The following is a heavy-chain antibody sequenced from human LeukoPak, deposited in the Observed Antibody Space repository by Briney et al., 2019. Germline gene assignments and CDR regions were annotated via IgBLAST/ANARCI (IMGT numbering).Heavy chain of an antibody. CDR1: GFSLRTSGVG. CDR2: IYSDDDK. Sequence: SGPTLLKPTQTLTLTCTFSGFSLRTSGVGVGWIRQPPGKALEWLALIYSDDDKRYSPSLKSRLTITKDTSKNQVVLTLTNMDPVDTATYYCAHGTYTRDAYGYDYWGQGTLVTVSS. V-gene: IGHV2-5*02. J-gene: IGHJ4*02. D-gene: IGHD5-18*01. CDR3: AHGTYTRDAYGYDY.